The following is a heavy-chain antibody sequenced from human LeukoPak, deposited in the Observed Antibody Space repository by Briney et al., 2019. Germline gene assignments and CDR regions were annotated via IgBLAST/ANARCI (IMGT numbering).Heavy chain of an antibody. D-gene: IGHD2-15*01. V-gene: IGHV3-21*01. Sequence: GGSLRLSCAASGFTFSSYSMNWVRQAPGKGLEWVSSISSSSSYIYYADSVKGRFTISRDNAKNSLYLQMNSLRAEDTAVYYCARDSYCSGGSCHYYYYYMDVWGKGTTVTISS. J-gene: IGHJ6*03. CDR2: ISSSSSYI. CDR3: ARDSYCSGGSCHYYYYYMDV. CDR1: GFTFSSYS.